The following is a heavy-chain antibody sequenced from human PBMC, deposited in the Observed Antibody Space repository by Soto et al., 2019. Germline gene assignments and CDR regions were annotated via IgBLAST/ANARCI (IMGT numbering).Heavy chain of an antibody. V-gene: IGHV3-23*01. CDR3: AKGHETGHLLFVA. Sequence: EVQLLESGGGLVQPGGSLRLSCVASGFTFRAYAMSWVRHAPGKGLEWVSTITGAGSTYYADSVKGRFTISGDNSKSTMYMEMSSLRAEDKAVYYCAKGHETGHLLFVAWSQGTLVTVAS. J-gene: IGHJ5*02. CDR2: ITGAGST. D-gene: IGHD3-3*01. CDR1: GFTFRAYA.